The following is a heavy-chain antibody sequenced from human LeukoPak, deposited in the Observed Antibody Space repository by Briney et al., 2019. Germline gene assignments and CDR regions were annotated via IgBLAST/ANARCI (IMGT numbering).Heavy chain of an antibody. V-gene: IGHV1-69*13. D-gene: IGHD2-2*01. CDR3: AGYCSSTSCYDSGY. J-gene: IGHJ4*02. CDR2: IIPIFGTA. Sequence: SVKVSCKASGGTFSSYAISWVRQAPGQGLEWMGGIIPIFGTANYAQKVQGRVTITADESTSTAYMELSSLRSEDTAVYYCAGYCSSTSCYDSGYWGQGTLVTVSS. CDR1: GGTFSSYA.